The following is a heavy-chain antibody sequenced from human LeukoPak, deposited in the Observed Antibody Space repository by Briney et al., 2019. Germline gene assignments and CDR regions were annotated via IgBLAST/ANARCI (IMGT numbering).Heavy chain of an antibody. J-gene: IGHJ5*02. D-gene: IGHD3-10*01. V-gene: IGHV4-59*01. CDR2: IHYSGTT. CDR3: TRFSFGRNWFDP. Sequence: SETLSLTCTVSGDSIGTYYWTWIRQPPGKGLEWIAYIHYSGTTNYNPSLKSRLTISVDTSKNRFSLKLRSVTPADTAVYFCTRFSFGRNWFDPWGHGTLVAVSS. CDR1: GDSIGTYY.